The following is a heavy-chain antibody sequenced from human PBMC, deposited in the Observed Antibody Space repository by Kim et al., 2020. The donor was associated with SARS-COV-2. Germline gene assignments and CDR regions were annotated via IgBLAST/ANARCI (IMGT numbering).Heavy chain of an antibody. J-gene: IGHJ4*02. D-gene: IGHD3-9*01. CDR2: IWYDGSNK. Sequence: GGSLRLSCAASGFTFSSYGMHWVRQAPGKGLEWVAVIWYDGSNKYYADSVKGRFTISRDNSKNTLYLQMNSLRAEDTAVYYCARDGFDILTGHLNHFDYWGQGTLVTVSS. CDR1: GFTFSSYG. V-gene: IGHV3-33*01. CDR3: ARDGFDILTGHLNHFDY.